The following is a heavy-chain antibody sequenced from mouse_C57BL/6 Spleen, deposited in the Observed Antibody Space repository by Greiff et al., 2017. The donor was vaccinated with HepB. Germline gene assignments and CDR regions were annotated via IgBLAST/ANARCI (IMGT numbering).Heavy chain of an antibody. CDR2: IYPGGGYT. CDR1: GYTFTNYW. D-gene: IGHD1-1*01. Sequence: QVQLQQSGAELVRPGTSVKMSCKASGYTFTNYWIGWAKQRPGHGLEWIGDIYPGGGYTNYNEKFKGKATLTADKSSSTAYMQFSSLTSEDSAIYYCARCYYGSSYDWYFDVWGTGTTVTVSS. V-gene: IGHV1-63*01. J-gene: IGHJ1*03. CDR3: ARCYYGSSYDWYFDV.